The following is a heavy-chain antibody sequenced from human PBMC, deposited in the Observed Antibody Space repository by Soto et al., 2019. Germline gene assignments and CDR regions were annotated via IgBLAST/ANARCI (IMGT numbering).Heavy chain of an antibody. CDR1: GITFSKAW. D-gene: IGHD4-17*01. Sequence: EVLLVESGGGLVKPGGSLTLSCAASGITFSKAWMNWVRQSPGKGLEWVGRIKSRSDGGTTAYAAPVKGRFTISRDDSKDTLWLQVNSLKAEDTAVYYCITNFYSDHGMDIWGQGTTVTVSS. CDR3: ITNFYSDHGMDI. J-gene: IGHJ6*02. CDR2: IKSRSDGGTT. V-gene: IGHV3-15*01.